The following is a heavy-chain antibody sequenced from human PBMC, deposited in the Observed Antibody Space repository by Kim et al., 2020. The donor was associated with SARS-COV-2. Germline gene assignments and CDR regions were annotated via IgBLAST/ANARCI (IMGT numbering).Heavy chain of an antibody. CDR1: GFTFSSYA. CDR2: ISYDGSNK. V-gene: IGHV3-30*04. D-gene: IGHD2-21*02. CDR3: ARDRGDCGGDCYSFDY. Sequence: GGSLRLSCAASGFTFSSYAMHWVRQAPGKGLEWVAVISYDGSNKYYADSVKGRFTISRDNSKNTLYLQMNSLRAEDTAVYYCARDRGDCGGDCYSFDYWGQGTLVTVSS. J-gene: IGHJ4*02.